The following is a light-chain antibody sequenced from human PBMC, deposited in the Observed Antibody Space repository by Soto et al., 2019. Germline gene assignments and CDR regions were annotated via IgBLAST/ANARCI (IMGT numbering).Light chain of an antibody. V-gene: IGKV3-20*01. CDR2: GAY. CDR3: HQYVASPRT. Sequence: EIVLTQSPRTLSLSPGERATLSCRASQSIVGGYLAWYQHRPGQAPRLLISGAYRRAAGIPDRFSGSGSGTDFTLTISKLQPEDFAVYYCHQYVASPRTFGQGTKVEFK. J-gene: IGKJ1*01. CDR1: QSIVGGY.